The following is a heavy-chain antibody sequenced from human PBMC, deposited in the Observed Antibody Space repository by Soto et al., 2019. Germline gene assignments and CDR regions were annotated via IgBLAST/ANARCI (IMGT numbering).Heavy chain of an antibody. J-gene: IGHJ6*03. V-gene: IGHV4-39*07. CDR2: IYYSGST. Sequence: SETLSLTCTVSGGSVSSSSFSWGWIRQPPGKGLEWIGSIYYSGSTYYNPSLKSRVTMSVDTSKSQFSLKLSSVTAADTAVYYFARGRSSWYFKYYYYYMDVWGKGTTVTVSS. CDR1: GGSVSSSSFS. CDR3: ARGRSSWYFKYYYYYMDV. D-gene: IGHD6-13*01.